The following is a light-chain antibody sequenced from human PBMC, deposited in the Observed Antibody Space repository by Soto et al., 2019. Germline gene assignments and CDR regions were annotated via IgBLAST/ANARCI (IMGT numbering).Light chain of an antibody. J-gene: IGLJ1*01. CDR2: EVN. CDR1: GSDVGAYNY. CDR3: CSYAGSNNYV. Sequence: QSSLTQPASASGSRGQSVTISCTGTGSDVGAYNYVSWYRQYPGKAPKLVIFEVNKRPSGVPDRISGSKSGITASLTVSGLQAEYEADYYCCSYAGSNNYVYGTGTNVTGL. V-gene: IGLV2-8*01.